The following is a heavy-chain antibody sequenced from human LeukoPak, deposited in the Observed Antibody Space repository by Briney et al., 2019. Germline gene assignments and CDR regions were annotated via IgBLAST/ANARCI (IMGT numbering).Heavy chain of an antibody. CDR3: AKVYYDSSGSNYFDY. Sequence: PGGSLRLSCAASGFTFTSYNMNWVRQAPGEGLEWVSSISGSGDSTYYADSVKGRFTISRDNSKNTLYLQMNSLRADDTAVYYCAKVYYDSSGSNYFDYWGQGTLVTVSS. V-gene: IGHV3-23*01. D-gene: IGHD3-22*01. J-gene: IGHJ4*02. CDR1: GFTFTSYN. CDR2: ISGSGDST.